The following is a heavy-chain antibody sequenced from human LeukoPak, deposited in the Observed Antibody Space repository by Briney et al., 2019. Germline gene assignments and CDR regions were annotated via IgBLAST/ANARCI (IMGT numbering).Heavy chain of an antibody. CDR1: GESFSGYY. CDR2: INRSGST. V-gene: IGHV4-34*01. D-gene: IGHD6-25*01. CDR3: ARGTWQRLDY. Sequence: TPSETLSLTCAVYGESFSGYYWSWIRQPPGKGLEWIGEINRSGSTNYNPSLKSRVTISVDTSKNQFSLKLSSVTAADTAVYYCARGTWQRLDYWGQGTLVTVSS. J-gene: IGHJ4*02.